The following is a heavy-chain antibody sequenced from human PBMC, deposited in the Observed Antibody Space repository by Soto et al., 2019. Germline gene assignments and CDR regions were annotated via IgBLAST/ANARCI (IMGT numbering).Heavy chain of an antibody. CDR2: ISWNSGSI. Sequence: EVQLVESGGGLVQPGRSLRLSCAASGFTFDDYAMHWVRQAPGKGLEWVSGISWNSGSIGYADSVKGRFTISRDNAKNSLYLQMNSLRAEDTALYYCAKDSHKELRARYGMDVWGQGTTVTVSS. CDR1: GFTFDDYA. CDR3: AKDSHKELRARYGMDV. V-gene: IGHV3-9*01. J-gene: IGHJ6*02. D-gene: IGHD1-26*01.